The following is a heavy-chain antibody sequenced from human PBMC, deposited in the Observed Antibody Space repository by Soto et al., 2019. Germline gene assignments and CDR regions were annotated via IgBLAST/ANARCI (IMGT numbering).Heavy chain of an antibody. CDR2: ISSSSSYI. D-gene: IGHD2-2*01. CDR3: ARVQGTDIVVVPAHFPNYYGMDV. Sequence: GGSLRLSCAASGFTFSSYSMNWVRQAPGKGLEWVSSISSSSSYIYYADSVRGRFTISRDNAKNSLYLQMNSLRAEDTAVYYCARVQGTDIVVVPAHFPNYYGMDVWGQGTTVTV. V-gene: IGHV3-21*01. CDR1: GFTFSSYS. J-gene: IGHJ6*02.